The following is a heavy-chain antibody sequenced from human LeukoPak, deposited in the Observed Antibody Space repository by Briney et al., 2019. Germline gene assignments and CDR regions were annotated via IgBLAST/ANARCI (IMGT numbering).Heavy chain of an antibody. J-gene: IGHJ6*02. CDR2: ISGSGGST. Sequence: GGSLRLSCAASGFTFSSYAMSWVRQAPGKGLEWVSAISGSGGSTYYADSVKGRFTISRDNSKNTLYLQMNSLRAEDTAVYYCAKVLTVTPRYYYYGMDVWGQGTTVTVSS. CDR1: GFTFSSYA. D-gene: IGHD4-17*01. V-gene: IGHV3-23*01. CDR3: AKVLTVTPRYYYYGMDV.